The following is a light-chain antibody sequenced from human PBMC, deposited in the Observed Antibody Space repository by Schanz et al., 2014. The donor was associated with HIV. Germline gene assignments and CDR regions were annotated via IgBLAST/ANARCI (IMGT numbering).Light chain of an antibody. Sequence: QSVLTQPPSASGPPGQRVTISCSGSSSNVGSNYVFWYQQFPGTAPKLLIFDNTHRPSGVPARFSGSKSGSSASLAISGLQAEDEADYYCYSAPEDSLVFGGGTKLTVL. V-gene: IGLV1-47*02. CDR2: DNT. CDR3: YSAPEDSLV. CDR1: SSNVGSNY. J-gene: IGLJ2*01.